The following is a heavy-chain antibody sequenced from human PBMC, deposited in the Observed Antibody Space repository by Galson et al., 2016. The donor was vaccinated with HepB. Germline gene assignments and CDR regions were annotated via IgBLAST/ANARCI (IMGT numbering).Heavy chain of an antibody. CDR1: SDSMNTYY. CDR3: SSSKGYNWNYFDY. Sequence: ETLSLTCTVSSDSMNTYYWNWIRQSPGKGLEWIGYIYHSGNTNYNPSLRSRVTISIDTSKRLFSLNLRSVTAADTAVYYCSSSKGYNWNYFDYWGQGTLVTVSS. J-gene: IGHJ4*02. D-gene: IGHD1-20*01. CDR2: IYHSGNT. V-gene: IGHV4-59*01.